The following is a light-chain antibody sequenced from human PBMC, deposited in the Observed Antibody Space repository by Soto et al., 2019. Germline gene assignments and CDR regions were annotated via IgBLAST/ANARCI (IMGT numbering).Light chain of an antibody. V-gene: IGLV2-23*01. CDR1: SFDIGTYNL. CDR2: EGN. Sequence: QSALTQPASVSGSPLQSITISFTGTSFDIGTYNLVSWYQQYPGRAPKLIIFEGNKRPSGVSSRFSASKSGYTASLAISGLQAEDEADYHCCSYAGRSTVICGGGTKVTVL. CDR3: CSYAGRSTVI. J-gene: IGLJ2*01.